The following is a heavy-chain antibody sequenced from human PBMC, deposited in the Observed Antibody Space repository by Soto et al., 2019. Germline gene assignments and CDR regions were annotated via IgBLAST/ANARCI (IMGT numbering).Heavy chain of an antibody. D-gene: IGHD3-10*01. V-gene: IGHV3-11*01. CDR3: ASDPYYYASEY. Sequence: QVHLVESGGGLVKPGGSLRLSCAASGFTFSDSYMTWIRQAPGKGLEWVSYISGSGETIYYADSVKGRFSVSRDNAKKSLYLQMNSLRGEDTAVYYCASDPYYYASEYWGQGTLVTVSS. CDR1: GFTFSDSY. CDR2: ISGSGETI. J-gene: IGHJ4*02.